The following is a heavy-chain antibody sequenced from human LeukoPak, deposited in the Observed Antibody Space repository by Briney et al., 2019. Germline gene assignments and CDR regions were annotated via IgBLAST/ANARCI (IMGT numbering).Heavy chain of an antibody. CDR3: AKRRGMIVGNYYFDY. Sequence: PGGSLRLSCEASGFTFSAYAMTWVRQAPGKGLEWVSSIGSDNKPHYSESVKGRFAISRDNSKSMLFLQLNSLRAEDTALYYCAKRRGMIVGNYYFDYWGQGTLVTVSS. J-gene: IGHJ4*02. CDR1: GFTFSAYA. V-gene: IGHV3-23*05. D-gene: IGHD1-26*01. CDR2: IGSDNKP.